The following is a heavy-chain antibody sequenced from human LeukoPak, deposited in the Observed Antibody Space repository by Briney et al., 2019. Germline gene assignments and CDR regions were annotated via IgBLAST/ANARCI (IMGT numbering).Heavy chain of an antibody. J-gene: IGHJ4*02. CDR2: INWNGGST. CDR3: AIGKIIGEPFAFDY. Sequence: PGGALRLSCAAPGFTFDDFGMSWGRQAAGKGLEGVSGINWNGGSTGYADSVKGRFTISRDNAKNSLYLQMNSLRAEDTALYYYAIGKIIGEPFAFDYWGQGTLVTVSS. D-gene: IGHD4-17*01. CDR1: GFTFDDFG. V-gene: IGHV3-20*04.